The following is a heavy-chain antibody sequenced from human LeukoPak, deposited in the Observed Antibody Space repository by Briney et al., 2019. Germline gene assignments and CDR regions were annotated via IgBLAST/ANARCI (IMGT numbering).Heavy chain of an antibody. CDR1: GGSLSSYY. V-gene: IGHV4-59*08. J-gene: IGHJ4*02. CDR2: IYYSGST. D-gene: IGHD1-7*01. CDR3: AGRTGTLDY. Sequence: SETLSLTCTDSGGSLSSYYWSWIRQPPGKGLEWIGYIYYSGSTNYNPSLKSRVTISVDTSKNQFSLKLSSVTAADTAVYYCAGRTGTLDYWGQGTLVTVSS.